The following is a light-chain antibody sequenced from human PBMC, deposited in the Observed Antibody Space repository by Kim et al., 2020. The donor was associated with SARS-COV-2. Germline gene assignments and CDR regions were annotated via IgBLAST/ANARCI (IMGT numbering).Light chain of an antibody. CDR2: GAS. V-gene: IGKV3-20*01. CDR1: QSVSSSS. Sequence: EIVLTQSPGTLSLSPGERATLSCRASQSVSSSSLAWYQQKPGQAPRLLIYGASSRATGIPDRFSGSGSGTEFTLTISRLEPGDFAVYYCQQFGSWTWTFGHGTKVDIK. J-gene: IGKJ1*01. CDR3: QQFGSWTWT.